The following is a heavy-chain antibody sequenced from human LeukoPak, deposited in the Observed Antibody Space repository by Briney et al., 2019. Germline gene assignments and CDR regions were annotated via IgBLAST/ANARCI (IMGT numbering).Heavy chain of an antibody. J-gene: IGHJ4*02. D-gene: IGHD2-21*02. Sequence: SETLSLTCAVSGGSISSSNRWSWVRQPPGKGLEWIGEIYHSGSTNYNPSLKSRVTISADKSKNQFSLKLSSVTAADTAVYYCARDHAEVTAIPDYWGQGTLVTVSS. V-gene: IGHV4-4*02. CDR2: IYHSGST. CDR3: ARDHAEVTAIPDY. CDR1: GGSISSSNR.